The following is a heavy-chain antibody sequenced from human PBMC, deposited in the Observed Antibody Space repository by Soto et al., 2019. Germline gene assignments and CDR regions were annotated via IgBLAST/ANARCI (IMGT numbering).Heavy chain of an antibody. CDR1: GFTFSSYA. V-gene: IGHV3-64D*06. Sequence: EVQLVESGGGLVQPGGSLRLSCSASGFTFSSYAMHWVRQAPGKGLEYVSAISSNGGSTYYADSVKGRFTISRDNSKNTLYLQMSSLRAEDTAVYYCVKAGDDYGDYGGPLGHDAFDIWGQGTMVTVSS. D-gene: IGHD4-17*01. CDR2: ISSNGGST. J-gene: IGHJ3*02. CDR3: VKAGDDYGDYGGPLGHDAFDI.